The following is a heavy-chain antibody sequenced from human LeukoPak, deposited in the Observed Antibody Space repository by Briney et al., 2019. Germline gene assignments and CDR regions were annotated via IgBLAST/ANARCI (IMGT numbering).Heavy chain of an antibody. J-gene: IGHJ6*02. CDR2: INHNGNVN. V-gene: IGHV3-7*03. Sequence: GGSLRLSCAASGFTFNSYAMSWVRQAPGKGLEWVASINHNGNVNYYVDSVKGRFTISRDNAKNSLYLQMSNLRAEDTAVYFCARGGGLDVWGQGATVTVSS. D-gene: IGHD3-16*01. CDR1: GFTFNSYA. CDR3: ARGGGLDV.